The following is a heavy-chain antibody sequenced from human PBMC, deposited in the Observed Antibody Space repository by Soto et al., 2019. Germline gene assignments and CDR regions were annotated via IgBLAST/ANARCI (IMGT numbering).Heavy chain of an antibody. Sequence: SETLSLTCNVSGGSITNSGYYWGWIRQPPGKGLEWIGSIYYSGSTYYSPSLKSRVTISVDTSKNQFSLRLSSVTSADTAVYYCARGGAPYNWFGPWGQGTLVTVSS. J-gene: IGHJ5*02. CDR2: IYYSGST. V-gene: IGHV4-39*07. CDR3: ARGGAPYNWFGP. D-gene: IGHD3-16*01. CDR1: GGSITNSGYY.